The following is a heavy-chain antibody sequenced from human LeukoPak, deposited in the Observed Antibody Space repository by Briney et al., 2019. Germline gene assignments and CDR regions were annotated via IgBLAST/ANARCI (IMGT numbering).Heavy chain of an antibody. J-gene: IGHJ4*02. Sequence: GGSLRLSCAASGFKFSDYWMTWVRQAPGKGLEWVASIKSDGMDTYYVDSLRGRFTISRDDAKNSLYLQMNSLRAEDTAVYFCVRLAFHFDSGGQGILVTV. V-gene: IGHV3-7*04. CDR3: VRLAFHFDS. CDR1: GFKFSDYW. CDR2: IKSDGMDT.